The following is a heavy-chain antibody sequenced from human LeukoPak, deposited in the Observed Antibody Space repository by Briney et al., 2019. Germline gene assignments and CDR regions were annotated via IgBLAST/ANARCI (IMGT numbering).Heavy chain of an antibody. Sequence: PGGSLRLSCAASGFSFSSYATSWVRQAPGKGLEWVSGISDSGGSTYYADSVKGRFTISRDNSKKQLFLQVDSLRVEDTAVYYCAKGKINHDGAFDAWGQGTRVTVSS. CDR2: ISDSGGST. J-gene: IGHJ3*01. D-gene: IGHD5-24*01. CDR1: GFSFSSYA. V-gene: IGHV3-23*01. CDR3: AKGKINHDGAFDA.